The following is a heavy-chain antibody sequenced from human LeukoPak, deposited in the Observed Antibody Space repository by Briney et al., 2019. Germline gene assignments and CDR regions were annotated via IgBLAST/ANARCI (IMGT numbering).Heavy chain of an antibody. Sequence: SETLSLTCAVYGGSFSGYYWSWIRQPPGKGLEWIGYIYYSGSTNYNPSLKSRVTMSVDTSKNQFSLKLSSVTAADTAVYYCARENQGSSYYYYYYYMDVWGKGTTVTISS. CDR3: ARENQGSSYYYYYYYMDV. CDR2: IYYSGST. J-gene: IGHJ6*03. CDR1: GGSFSGYY. V-gene: IGHV4-59*12. D-gene: IGHD6-13*01.